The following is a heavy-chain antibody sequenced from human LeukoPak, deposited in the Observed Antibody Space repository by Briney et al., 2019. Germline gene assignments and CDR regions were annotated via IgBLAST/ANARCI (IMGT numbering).Heavy chain of an antibody. Sequence: GGSQRLSCTASGFTFNRDWTAWVRQAPGKGLEWVANIKEDGSEKNYVDSVKGRFTISRDNAENSVYLQMNDLRAEGTGVYYCVTKEPSTSGWSYWGQGTLVTVSS. D-gene: IGHD6-19*01. J-gene: IGHJ4*02. CDR1: GFTFNRDW. V-gene: IGHV3-7*01. CDR3: VTKEPSTSGWSY. CDR2: IKEDGSEK.